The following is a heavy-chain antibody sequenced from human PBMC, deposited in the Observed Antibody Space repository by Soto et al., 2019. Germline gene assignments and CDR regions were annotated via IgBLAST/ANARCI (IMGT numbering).Heavy chain of an antibody. Sequence: GGSLRLSCAASGFTFSDYYMSWIGQAPGKGLEWVSYISSSSSYTNYADSVKGRFTISRDNAKNSLYLQMNSLRAEDTAVYYCARRDDSEAFDIWGQGTTVTVSS. V-gene: IGHV3-11*06. CDR1: GFTFSDYY. D-gene: IGHD5-18*01. CDR3: ARRDDSEAFDI. J-gene: IGHJ3*02. CDR2: ISSSSSYT.